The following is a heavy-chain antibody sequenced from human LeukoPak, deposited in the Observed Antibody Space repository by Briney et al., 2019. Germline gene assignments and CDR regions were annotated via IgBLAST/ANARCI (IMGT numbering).Heavy chain of an antibody. CDR3: ASPFNAAGVDY. V-gene: IGHV4-4*02. J-gene: IGHJ4*02. D-gene: IGHD6-13*01. CDR1: GGSISSSNW. Sequence: SETLSLTCTVSGGSISSSNWWSWVRQPPGQGLEWIGEIYHSGSTNYNPSLKSRVTISVDKSKNQFSLKLSSVTAADTAVYYCASPFNAAGVDYWGQGTLVTVSS. CDR2: IYHSGST.